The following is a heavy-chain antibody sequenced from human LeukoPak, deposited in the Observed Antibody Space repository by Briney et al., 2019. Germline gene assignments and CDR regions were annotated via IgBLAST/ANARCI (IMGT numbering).Heavy chain of an antibody. CDR3: ARDTLETYYYDSSGYWDY. J-gene: IGHJ4*02. Sequence: GRSLRLSCAASGFTFSSYAMHWVRQAPGKGLEWVAVISYDGSNKYYADSVKGRFTISRDNSKNTLYLQMNSLRAEDTAVYYCARDTLETYYYDSSGYWDYWGQGALVTVSS. CDR1: GFTFSSYA. V-gene: IGHV3-30-3*01. D-gene: IGHD3-22*01. CDR2: ISYDGSNK.